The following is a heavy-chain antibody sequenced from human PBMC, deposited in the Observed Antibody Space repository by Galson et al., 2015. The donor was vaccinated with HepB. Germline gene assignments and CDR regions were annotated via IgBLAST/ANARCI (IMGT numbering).Heavy chain of an antibody. V-gene: IGHV3-7*04. D-gene: IGHD1-1*01. Sequence: SLRLSCAASGFTFSSYWMSWVRQAPGKGLEWVANIKQDGSEKYYVDSVKGRLTISRDNAKNSLYLQMNSLRAEDTAVYYCARGPWGTYYYYYGMDVWGQGTTVTVSS. J-gene: IGHJ6*02. CDR2: IKQDGSEK. CDR3: ARGPWGTYYYYYGMDV. CDR1: GFTFSSYW.